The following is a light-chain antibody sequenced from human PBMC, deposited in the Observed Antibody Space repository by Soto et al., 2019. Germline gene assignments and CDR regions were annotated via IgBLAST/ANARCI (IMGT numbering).Light chain of an antibody. CDR1: QSVSSY. J-gene: IGKJ5*01. Sequence: EIVLTQSPATLSLSPGERATLSCRASQSVSSYLAWYPQKPGQAPRLLIYDASNRATGIPARFSGSGSGTDFTLTISSLEPEDFAVYYWQQRSNWPPITFGQGTRLEIK. V-gene: IGKV3-11*01. CDR2: DAS. CDR3: QQRSNWPPIT.